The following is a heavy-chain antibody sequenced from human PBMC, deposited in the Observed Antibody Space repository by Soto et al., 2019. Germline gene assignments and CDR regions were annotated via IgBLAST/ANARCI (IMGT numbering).Heavy chain of an antibody. V-gene: IGHV1-69*13. CDR3: ATTVGATRGRNWFDP. J-gene: IGHJ5*02. D-gene: IGHD1-26*01. CDR2: IIPSFCTG. Sequence: PGASVRGSCKASGSTFTSYAISCVRQAAGQGLEWMGGIIPSFCTGNYAQKFQGRVTITADESTSTAYMELSSLRSEDTAVYYCATTVGATRGRNWFDPWGQGTLVTVSS. CDR1: GSTFTSYA.